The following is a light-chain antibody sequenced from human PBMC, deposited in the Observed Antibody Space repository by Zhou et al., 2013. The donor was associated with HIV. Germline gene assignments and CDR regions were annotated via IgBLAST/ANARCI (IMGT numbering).Light chain of an antibody. V-gene: IGKV1-9*01. J-gene: IGKJ1*01. Sequence: DIQLTQSPSFLSASVGDRVTITCRASQGIASYLAWYQQKPGKAPTLLIYAASTLQSGVPSRFSGSGSGTEFTLTISSLQPEDFATYYCQQLNSYPRAFGQGTKVE. CDR3: QQLNSYPRA. CDR2: AAS. CDR1: QGIASY.